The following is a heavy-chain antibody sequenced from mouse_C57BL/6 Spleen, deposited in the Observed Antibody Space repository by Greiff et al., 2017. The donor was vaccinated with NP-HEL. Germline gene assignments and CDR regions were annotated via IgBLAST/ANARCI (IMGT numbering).Heavy chain of an antibody. Sequence: QVQLQQSGAELVMPGASVKLSCKASGYTFTSYWMHWVKQRPGQGLEWIGEIDPSDSNTNYNQKFKGKSTLTVDKSSSTAYMQLSSLTSEDSAVYYYARTTTVVAGDYWGQGTSVTVSS. CDR2: IDPSDSNT. CDR3: ARTTTVVAGDY. CDR1: GYTFTSYW. J-gene: IGHJ4*01. V-gene: IGHV1-69*01. D-gene: IGHD1-1*01.